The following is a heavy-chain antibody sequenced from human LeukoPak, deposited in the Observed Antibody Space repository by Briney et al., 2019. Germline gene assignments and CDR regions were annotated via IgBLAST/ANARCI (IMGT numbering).Heavy chain of an antibody. D-gene: IGHD4-23*01. CDR1: GFTFNNFA. J-gene: IGHJ4*02. Sequence: GGSLRLSCAASGFTFNNFAMSWVRQAPGKGLEWVSAISGSGGSTYYADSVKGRFTISRDNSKNTLYLQMNSLRAEDTAVYYCAKDLERWSTPIDYWGQGTLVTVSS. CDR3: AKDLERWSTPIDY. CDR2: ISGSGGST. V-gene: IGHV3-23*01.